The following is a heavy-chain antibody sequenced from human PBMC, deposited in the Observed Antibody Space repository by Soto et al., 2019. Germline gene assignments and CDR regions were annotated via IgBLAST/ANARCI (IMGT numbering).Heavy chain of an antibody. J-gene: IGHJ6*02. CDR3: ARDISSSWLDYYYYGMDV. D-gene: IGHD6-13*01. CDR1: GYTFTGYA. V-gene: IGHV1-3*01. Sequence: ASVKVSCKASGYTFTGYAMHWVRQAPGQRLEWMGWINAANGNTKYSQKFQGRVTITRDTSASTAYMELSSLRSEDTAVYYCARDISSSWLDYYYYGMDVWGQGNTVTVS. CDR2: INAANGNT.